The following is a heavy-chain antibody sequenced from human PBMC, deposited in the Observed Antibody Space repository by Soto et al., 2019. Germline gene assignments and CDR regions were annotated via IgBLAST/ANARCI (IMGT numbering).Heavy chain of an antibody. CDR1: GGSFSDYS. Sequence: PSETMSLTCAVYGGSFSDYSGSWIRQPPGRGLAWIGEISHSGGSNYNPSLKSRVTISVDTSKNQFSLKLSSVTAADTAVYYCARGRKDYSSSWYVGWGQGPLVTVSS. D-gene: IGHD6-13*01. CDR2: ISHSGGS. J-gene: IGHJ4*02. CDR3: ARGRKDYSSSWYVG. V-gene: IGHV4-34*01.